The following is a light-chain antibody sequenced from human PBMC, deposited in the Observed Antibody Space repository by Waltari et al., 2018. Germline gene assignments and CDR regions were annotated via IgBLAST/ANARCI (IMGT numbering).Light chain of an antibody. Sequence: QSALPQPASVSGSPGQSITLSCTGTSSDVGSYNLVSWYQQYPGKAPKLMISEVSKRPSGVSYRFSGSKSGNTASLTISGLQAEDEADYYCCSYAGSSTWVFGGGTKLTVL. V-gene: IGLV2-23*02. J-gene: IGLJ3*02. CDR2: EVS. CDR1: SSDVGSYNL. CDR3: CSYAGSSTWV.